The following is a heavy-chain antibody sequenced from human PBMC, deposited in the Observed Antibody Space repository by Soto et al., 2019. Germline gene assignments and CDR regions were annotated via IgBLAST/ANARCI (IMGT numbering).Heavy chain of an antibody. Sequence: PGGSLRLSCAASGFTFSSYAMSWVRQAPGKGLEWVSAISGSGGSTYYADSVKGRFTISRDNSKNTLYLQMNSLRAEDTAVYYCAKEGELGIVVVPAATFRYWGQGTLVTVSS. V-gene: IGHV3-23*01. J-gene: IGHJ4*02. CDR1: GFTFSSYA. CDR2: ISGSGGST. CDR3: AKEGELGIVVVPAATFRY. D-gene: IGHD2-2*01.